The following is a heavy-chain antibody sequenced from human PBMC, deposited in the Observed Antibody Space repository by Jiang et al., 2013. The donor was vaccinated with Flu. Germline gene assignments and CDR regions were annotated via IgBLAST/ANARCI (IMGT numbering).Heavy chain of an antibody. J-gene: IGHJ6*02. CDR1: GGSISSYY. D-gene: IGHD3-10*01. V-gene: IGHV4-59*08. CDR2: IYYSGST. Sequence: PGLVKPSETLSLTCTVSGGSISSYYWSWIRQPPGKGLEWIGYIYYSGSTNYNPSLKSRVTISVDTSKNQFSLKLSSVTAADTAVYYCARQKTGRYYYYGMDVWGQGTTVTVSS. CDR3: ARQKTGRYYYYGMDV.